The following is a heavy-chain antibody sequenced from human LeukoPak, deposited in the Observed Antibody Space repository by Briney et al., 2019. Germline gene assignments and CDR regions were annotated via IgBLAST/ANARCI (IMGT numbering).Heavy chain of an antibody. V-gene: IGHV3-23*01. D-gene: IGHD3-16*01. CDR3: ARGWGSELDRAFEI. J-gene: IGHJ3*02. CDR1: GFTFSSCA. CDR2: NSGSGDST. Sequence: GGSLTLTCAASGFTFSSCAISWVRQAPGQGLEWVSANSGSGDSTYYADSVKGRFTISRDNSKNTLYLQMNSLRAEDTAVYYCARGWGSELDRAFEIWVQGTMVTVSS.